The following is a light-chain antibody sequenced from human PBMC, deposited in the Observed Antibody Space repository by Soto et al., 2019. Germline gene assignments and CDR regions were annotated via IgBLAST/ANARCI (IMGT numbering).Light chain of an antibody. CDR1: SSDVGGYNY. CDR3: SSYTISSAQEVV. CDR2: EVS. V-gene: IGLV2-14*01. J-gene: IGLJ2*01. Sequence: QSALTQPASVSGSPGQSITISCTGTSSDVGGYNYVSWYQQHPGKGPKLLIFEVSNRPSGISTRFSGSKSGNTVSLTISGLQAEDEADYYCSSYTISSAQEVVFGGGTKLTVL.